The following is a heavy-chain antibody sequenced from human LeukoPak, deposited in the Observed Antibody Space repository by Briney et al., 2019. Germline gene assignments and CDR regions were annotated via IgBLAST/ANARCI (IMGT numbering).Heavy chain of an antibody. V-gene: IGHV4-61*02. CDR2: IYTSGST. D-gene: IGHD3-10*01. CDR3: ARGGVIWFDP. J-gene: IGHJ5*02. CDR1: GGSISSGSYY. Sequence: SETLSLTCTVSGGSISSGSYYWSWIRQPAGKGLEWIGRIYTSGSTNYNPSLKSRVTISVDASKNQFSLKLSSVTAADTAVYYCARGGVIWFDPWGQGTLVTVSS.